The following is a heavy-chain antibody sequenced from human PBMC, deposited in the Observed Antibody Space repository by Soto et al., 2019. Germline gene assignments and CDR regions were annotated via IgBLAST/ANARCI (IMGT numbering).Heavy chain of an antibody. CDR3: AKAYTPYCSSTSCYVFDY. V-gene: IGHV3-23*01. CDR1: GFTFSSYA. CDR2: ISGSGGST. J-gene: IGHJ4*02. Sequence: EVQLLESGGGLVQPGGSLRLSCAASGFTFSSYAMSWVRQAPGKGLEWVSAISGSGGSTYYADSVKGRFTISRDNSKNTLYLRMNSLRAEDTAVYYCAKAYTPYCSSTSCYVFDYWGQGTLVTVSS. D-gene: IGHD2-2*01.